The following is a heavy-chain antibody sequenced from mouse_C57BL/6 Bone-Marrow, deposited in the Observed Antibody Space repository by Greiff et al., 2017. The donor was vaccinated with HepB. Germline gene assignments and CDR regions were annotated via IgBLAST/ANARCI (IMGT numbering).Heavy chain of an antibody. CDR3: TGYGNYFAY. CDR2: IRLKSDNYAT. D-gene: IGHD2-1*01. V-gene: IGHV6-3*01. Sequence: EVKLMESGGGLVQPGGSMKLSCVASGFTFSNYWMNWVRQSPEKGLEWVAQIRLKSDNYATHYAESVKGRFTTSRDDSKSSVYLQMNNLRAEDTGMYYCTGYGNYFAYWGQGTLVTVSA. CDR1: GFTFSNYW. J-gene: IGHJ3*01.